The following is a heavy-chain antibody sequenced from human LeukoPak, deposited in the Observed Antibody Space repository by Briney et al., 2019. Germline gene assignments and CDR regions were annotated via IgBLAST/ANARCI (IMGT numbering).Heavy chain of an antibody. CDR1: RFTFSTYG. Sequence: GGSLRLSCAASRFTFSTYGMHWVRQAPGKGLEWVAFIRYDGSNKYYADSVKGRFTITRDNSKNTLYLQMNSLRAEDTAVYYCAKVDGYNVGYWGQGTLVTVSS. CDR2: IRYDGSNK. CDR3: AKVDGYNVGY. D-gene: IGHD5-24*01. V-gene: IGHV3-30*02. J-gene: IGHJ4*02.